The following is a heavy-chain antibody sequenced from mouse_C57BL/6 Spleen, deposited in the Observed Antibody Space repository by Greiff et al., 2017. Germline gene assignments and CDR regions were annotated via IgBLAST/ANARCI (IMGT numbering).Heavy chain of an antibody. V-gene: IGHV1-22*01. CDR2: INPNNGGT. D-gene: IGHD2-3*01. Sequence: VKLQESGPELVKPGASVKMSCKASGYTFTDYNMHWVKQSHGKSLEWIGYINPNNGGTSYNQKFKGKATLTVNKSSSTAYMELRSLTSEDSAVYYCARYRWLLPFDYWGQGTTLTVSS. CDR3: ARYRWLLPFDY. CDR1: GYTFTDYN. J-gene: IGHJ2*01.